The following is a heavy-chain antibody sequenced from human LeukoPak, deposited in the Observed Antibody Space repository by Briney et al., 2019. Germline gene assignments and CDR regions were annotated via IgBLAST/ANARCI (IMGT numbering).Heavy chain of an antibody. CDR2: IGSGGTT. CDR3: AKRDTTMAKGAFDI. J-gene: IGHJ3*02. CDR1: GGSISSSNYY. V-gene: IGHV3-53*01. D-gene: IGHD5-18*01. Sequence: ETLSLTCTVSGGSISSSNYYWGWIRQPPGKGLEWVSAIGSGGTTYYTDSVKGRFTISRDNSKTTLYLQMSSLRAEDTAVYYCAKRDTTMAKGAFDIWGQGTTVTVSS.